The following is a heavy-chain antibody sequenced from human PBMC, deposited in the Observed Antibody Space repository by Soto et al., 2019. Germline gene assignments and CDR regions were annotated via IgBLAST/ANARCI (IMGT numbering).Heavy chain of an antibody. J-gene: IGHJ5*02. Sequence: QVQLQESGPGLVKPSQTLSLTCTVSGGSISSGGYYWSWIRQHPGKGLEWIGYIYYSGSTYYNPSLKSRVTLSVDTSKTQFSLKLSSVTAADTAVYYCARVTLGFFQGVIIRWFDPWGQGTLVTVSS. D-gene: IGHD3-10*01. CDR2: IYYSGST. CDR3: ARVTLGFFQGVIIRWFDP. CDR1: GGSISSGGYY. V-gene: IGHV4-31*03.